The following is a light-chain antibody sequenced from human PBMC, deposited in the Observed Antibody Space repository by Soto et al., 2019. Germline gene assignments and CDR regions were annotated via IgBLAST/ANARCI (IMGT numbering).Light chain of an antibody. CDR3: QHYNSYSEA. V-gene: IGKV1-5*03. CDR2: KAS. Sequence: DIQMTQSPSTLSGSVGDRVTITCRASQTISSWLDWYQQKPGKAPKLMIYKASTLKSGVPSRFSGSGSGTEFTLIISSLQPDDFETYYCQHYNSYSEALGQGTKVDIK. J-gene: IGKJ1*01. CDR1: QTISSW.